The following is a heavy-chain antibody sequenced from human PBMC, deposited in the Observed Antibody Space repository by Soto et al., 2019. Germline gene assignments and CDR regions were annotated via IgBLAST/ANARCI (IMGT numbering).Heavy chain of an antibody. CDR3: ARQLLWFGELLQGHAFDI. CDR1: GGSISSSNW. J-gene: IGHJ3*02. V-gene: IGHV4-4*02. Sequence: QVQLQESGPGLVKPSGTLSLTCAVSGGSISSSNWWSWVRQPPGKGLEWIGEIYHSGSTNYNPPLKSRVPISVDKSKNQFSLKLSSVTAAYTAVYYCARQLLWFGELLQGHAFDIWGQGTMVTVSS. CDR2: IYHSGST. D-gene: IGHD3-10*01.